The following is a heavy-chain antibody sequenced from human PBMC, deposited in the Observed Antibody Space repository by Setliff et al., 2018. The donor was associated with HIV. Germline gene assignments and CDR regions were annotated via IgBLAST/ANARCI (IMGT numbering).Heavy chain of an antibody. CDR1: GGSFSDYY. CDR3: ARHVDGGLWNAYYYYGLDV. CDR2: VNRGRRT. D-gene: IGHD3-3*01. Sequence: SETLSLTCALYGGSFSDYYWSWIRQPPGMGLEWIGEVNRGRRTNYNSSLKSRVTILIDTSTNQFSLKLSSVTASDTAVYYCARHVDGGLWNAYYYYGLDVWGQGTAVTVSS. V-gene: IGHV4-34*01. J-gene: IGHJ6*02.